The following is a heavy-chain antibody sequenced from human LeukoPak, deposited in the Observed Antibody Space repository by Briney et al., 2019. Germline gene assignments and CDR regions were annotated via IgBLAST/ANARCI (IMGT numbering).Heavy chain of an antibody. J-gene: IGHJ2*01. CDR1: GFTFSSYG. CDR3: ARDRGRIVGATDWYFDL. D-gene: IGHD1-26*01. V-gene: IGHV3-30*03. CDR2: ISYDGSNK. Sequence: GGSLRLSCAASGFTFSSYGMHWVRQAPGKGLEWVAVISYDGSNKYYADSVKGRFTISRDNSKNTLYLQMNSLRAEDTAVYYCARDRGRIVGATDWYFDLWGRGTLVTVSS.